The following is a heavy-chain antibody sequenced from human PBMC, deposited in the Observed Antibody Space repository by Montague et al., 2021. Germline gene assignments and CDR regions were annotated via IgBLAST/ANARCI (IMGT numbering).Heavy chain of an antibody. J-gene: IGHJ6*02. CDR1: GFTFDDFA. Sequence: SLRLSCAASGFTFDDFAMHLFRQVPGKGLEWVSLIFGEGYDTKYSDSVKGRFTISRDNSRNSLYLQMDSLKPEDSALYFCSKGRDAPDCYAMDVWGQGTTVTVS. CDR2: IFGEGYDT. V-gene: IGHV3-43*02. CDR3: SKGRDAPDCYAMDV. D-gene: IGHD3-10*01.